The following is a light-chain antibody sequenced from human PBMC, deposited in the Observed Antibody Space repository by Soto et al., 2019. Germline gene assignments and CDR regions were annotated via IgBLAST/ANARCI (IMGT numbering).Light chain of an antibody. J-gene: IGKJ1*01. Sequence: EIVMTQSPATLSVSPGERATLSCRASQSVSSNLAWYQQKPGQAPRLLTYGASTRATGIPARFSGSGSGTEFTLTISSLQSADFAVYYCQQYNNWPRTFGQGTKVEIK. CDR1: QSVSSN. CDR3: QQYNNWPRT. CDR2: GAS. V-gene: IGKV3-15*01.